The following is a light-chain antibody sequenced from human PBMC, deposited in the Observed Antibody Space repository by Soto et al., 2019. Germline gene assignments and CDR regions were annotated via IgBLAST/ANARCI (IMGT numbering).Light chain of an antibody. V-gene: IGLV4-69*01. Sequence: QLVLTQSPSASASLGASVKLTCTLSSGHSNYAIAWHQQQSEKGPRYLMKLNSDGSHSKGDGIPDRFSSSSSGAECYLTISSLQSEDEADYYCQTWGSGIVVFGGGTKLTVL. J-gene: IGLJ2*01. CDR3: QTWGSGIVV. CDR1: SGHSNYA. CDR2: LNSDGSH.